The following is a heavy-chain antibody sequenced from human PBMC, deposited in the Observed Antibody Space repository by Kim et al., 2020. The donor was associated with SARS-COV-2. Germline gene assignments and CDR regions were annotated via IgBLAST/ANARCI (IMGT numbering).Heavy chain of an antibody. Sequence: GSTNYNPYLESRVSISIHTSKNQFALKLSSVTAADRAVYYCAKRYGGMDVWGQGTTVTVSS. D-gene: IGHD4-17*01. V-gene: IGHV4-34*01. CDR2: GST. J-gene: IGHJ6*02. CDR3: AKRYGGMDV.